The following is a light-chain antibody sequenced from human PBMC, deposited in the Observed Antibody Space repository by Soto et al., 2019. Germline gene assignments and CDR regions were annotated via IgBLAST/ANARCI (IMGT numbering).Light chain of an antibody. J-gene: IGLJ1*01. V-gene: IGLV2-14*01. CDR3: SSYTSSSTLEGYV. CDR1: SSDVGGYNY. Sequence: QSALTQPASVSGSPGQSITISCTGTSSDVGGYNYVSWYQQHPGKAPKLMIYDVSNRPSGVSNRFSGSKSGNTASLTISGLPAEDEADYYCSSYTSSSTLEGYVFGTGTKLTVL. CDR2: DVS.